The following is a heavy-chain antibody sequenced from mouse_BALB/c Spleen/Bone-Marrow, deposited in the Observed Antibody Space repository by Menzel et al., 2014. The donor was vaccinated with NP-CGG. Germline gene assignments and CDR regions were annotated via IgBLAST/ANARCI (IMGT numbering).Heavy chain of an antibody. CDR2: IDTSYTYT. D-gene: IGHD2-13*01. J-gene: IGHJ3*01. V-gene: IGHV1-69*01. Sequence: QVHVKQSGAEPVMPGASVKMSCKASGYTFTDYWIHWVKQRPGQGLEWIGAIDTSYTYTTYNQKFKGKATLTVDASSSTAYIQLSSLTSEDSAVYYCANIYYGDYGWFSYWGQGTLVTVSA. CDR3: ANIYYGDYGWFSY. CDR1: GYTFTDYW.